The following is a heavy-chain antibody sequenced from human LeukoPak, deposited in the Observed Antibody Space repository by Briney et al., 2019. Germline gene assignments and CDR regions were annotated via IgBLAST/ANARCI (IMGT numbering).Heavy chain of an antibody. CDR1: GFTFSSYW. CDR2: IKEDGSEK. Sequence: GGSLRLSCAASGFTFSSYWMSWVRQAPGKGLEWVANIKEDGSEKCYVDSVKGRFTISRDNAKNSLYLQMNSLRAEDTAVNYCARGGDVLRFLEWSGNNWFDPWGQGTLVTVSA. V-gene: IGHV3-7*04. D-gene: IGHD3-3*01. J-gene: IGHJ5*02. CDR3: ARGGDVLRFLEWSGNNWFDP.